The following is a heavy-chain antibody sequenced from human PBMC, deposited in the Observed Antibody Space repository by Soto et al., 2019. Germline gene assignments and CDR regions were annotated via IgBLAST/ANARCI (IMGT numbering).Heavy chain of an antibody. D-gene: IGHD1-1*01. J-gene: IGHJ5*02. CDR1: GFTFRSFG. V-gene: IGHV3-33*01. CDR3: ASARYSRSVINWIHP. Sequence: GGSLRLSCEASGFTFRSFGMHWVRQAPGKGLEWVAIIWYDGSNKYYADSVKGRFTISRDNSKNTLYLQMNSLRVEDTAVYYCASARYSRSVINWIHPSGQATLVTVSS. CDR2: IWYDGSNK.